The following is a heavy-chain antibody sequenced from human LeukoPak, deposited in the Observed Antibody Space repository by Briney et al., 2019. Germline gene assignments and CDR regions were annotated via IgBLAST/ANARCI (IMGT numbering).Heavy chain of an antibody. J-gene: IGHJ4*02. V-gene: IGHV4-59*01. CDR3: ARYRYSGSSYYFDY. D-gene: IGHD1-26*01. CDR1: GGSISSYY. CDR2: IYYSGST. Sequence: SETLSLTCTVSGGSISSYYWSWIRQPPGKGLEWIGYIYYSGSTNCNPSLKSRVTISVDTSKNQFSLKLSSVTAADTAVYYCARYRYSGSSYYFDYWGQGTLVTVSS.